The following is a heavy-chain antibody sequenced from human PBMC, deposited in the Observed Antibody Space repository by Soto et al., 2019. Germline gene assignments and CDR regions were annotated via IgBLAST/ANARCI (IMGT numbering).Heavy chain of an antibody. CDR3: ARGFRTTVTTNYYFDY. V-gene: IGHV4-34*01. CDR1: GGSFSGYY. J-gene: IGHJ4*02. D-gene: IGHD4-17*01. Sequence: QVQLQQWGAGLLKPSETLSLTCAVYGGSFSGYYWSWIRQPPGKGLAWIGEINHSGSTNYNPSLKSRVTIAVDTSKSQFSLKLSSVTAADTAVYYCARGFRTTVTTNYYFDYWGQGTLVTVSS. CDR2: INHSGST.